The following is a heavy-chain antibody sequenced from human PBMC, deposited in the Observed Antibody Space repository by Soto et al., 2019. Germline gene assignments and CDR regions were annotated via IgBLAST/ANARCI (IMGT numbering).Heavy chain of an antibody. CDR2: INPNGGST. CDR1: GYIFTNFY. CDR3: TRGLASGDY. J-gene: IGHJ4*02. Sequence: QVQLVQPGAEVKKPGASVKFSCKASGYIFTNFYIHWVRQAPGQGLEWMGIINPNGGSTNYAQNFQGRVTMTRDTSTSTVYMDLSSLGSEDTAVYYCTRGLASGDYWGQGTLITVSS. D-gene: IGHD6-6*01. V-gene: IGHV1-46*03.